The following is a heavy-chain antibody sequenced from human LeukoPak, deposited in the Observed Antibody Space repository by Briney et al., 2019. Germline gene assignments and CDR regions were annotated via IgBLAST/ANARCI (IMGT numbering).Heavy chain of an antibody. CDR1: GGSISTTY. Sequence: SETLSLTCSVSGGSISTTYWSWIRQPPGKELEWIGYVHYSGSTNYNPSLNSRVTISVDTSKNQFSLTLSSVTAADTAVYYCARGGNSGSYFLLDWGQGTLVTVTS. V-gene: IGHV4-59*01. CDR3: ARGGNSGSYFLLD. CDR2: VHYSGST. D-gene: IGHD1-26*01. J-gene: IGHJ4*02.